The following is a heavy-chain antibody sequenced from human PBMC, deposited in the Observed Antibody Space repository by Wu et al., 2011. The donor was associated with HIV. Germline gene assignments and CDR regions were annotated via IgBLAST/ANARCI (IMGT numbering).Heavy chain of an antibody. CDR3: ARAGYCSGGSCYSGAFDM. CDR1: GYTFGNHA. CDR2: ISAYNGNT. D-gene: IGHD2-15*01. J-gene: IGHJ3*02. V-gene: IGHV1-18*01. Sequence: QVQLVQSGAEVKKPGAAVKVSCRASGYTFGNHAISWVRQAPGHGLEWMGWISAYNGNTKYAQKLQGRVTMTTDTSTNTAYMELRSLRSDDTAVYYCARAGYCSGGSCYSGAFDMWGQGTMVTVSS.